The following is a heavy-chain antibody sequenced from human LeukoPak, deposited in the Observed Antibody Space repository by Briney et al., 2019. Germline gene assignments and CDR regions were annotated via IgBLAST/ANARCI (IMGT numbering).Heavy chain of an antibody. J-gene: IGHJ3*02. D-gene: IGHD1-26*01. CDR1: GYTFTSYG. CDR2: ISAYNGNT. Sequence: ASVKVSCKASGYTFTSYGISWVRQAPGQGLEWMGWISAYNGNTNYAQKLQGRVTMTTDTSTSTAYMELRSLRFDDTAVYYCARTYSGSSHDAFDIWGQGTMVTVSS. CDR3: ARTYSGSSHDAFDI. V-gene: IGHV1-18*01.